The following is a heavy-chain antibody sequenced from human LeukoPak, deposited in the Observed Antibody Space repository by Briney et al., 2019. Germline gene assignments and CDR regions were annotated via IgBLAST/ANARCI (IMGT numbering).Heavy chain of an antibody. J-gene: IGHJ4*02. CDR1: GFTFSTYA. D-gene: IGHD1-26*01. Sequence: GGSLRLSCSASGFTFSTYAMHWVRQAPGKGLEFVSAISSNGGSRFYADSVKGRFTISRDNSKDTLYLQMSSLRAEDTAVYYCVKSAYSGSYFSLDYWGQGTLVTVST. V-gene: IGHV3-64D*09. CDR3: VKSAYSGSYFSLDY. CDR2: ISSNGGSR.